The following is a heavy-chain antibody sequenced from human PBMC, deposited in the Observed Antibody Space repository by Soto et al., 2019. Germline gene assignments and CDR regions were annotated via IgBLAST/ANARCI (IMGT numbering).Heavy chain of an antibody. Sequence: GGSLRLSCAASGFTFSSYAMSWVRQAPGKGLEWVSAISGSGGSTYYADSVKGRFTISRDNSKNTLYLQMNSLRAEDTAVYYFAKYGSGSYYIRCFGNWGQGTLVTVSS. CDR2: ISGSGGST. CDR1: GFTFSSYA. CDR3: AKYGSGSYYIRCFGN. D-gene: IGHD3-10*01. V-gene: IGHV3-23*01. J-gene: IGHJ4*02.